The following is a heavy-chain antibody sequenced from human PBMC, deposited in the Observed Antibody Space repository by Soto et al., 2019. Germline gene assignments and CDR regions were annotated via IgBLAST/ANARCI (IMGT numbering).Heavy chain of an antibody. V-gene: IGHV3-48*02. D-gene: IGHD6-19*01. Sequence: LLQESGGDLVQPGGSLRLSCVASGFKFSMFGMNWVRQAPGEGLEWIAYISSSSATIMYGGSVEGRFTVSRDNAENSLFLQMKSLRDEDTAVYYCARDKGGTVAGFNWFDPWGHGTLVTVST. J-gene: IGHJ5*02. CDR1: GFKFSMFG. CDR2: ISSSSATI. CDR3: ARDKGGTVAGFNWFDP.